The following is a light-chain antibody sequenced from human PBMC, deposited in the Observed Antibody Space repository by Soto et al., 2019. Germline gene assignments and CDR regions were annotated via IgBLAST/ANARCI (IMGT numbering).Light chain of an antibody. CDR2: DIS. J-gene: IGKJ2*01. V-gene: IGKV1-33*01. Sequence: DIQLTQSASSLSASVGDRVTITCQASQVITNYLNWYQQKPGKAPKLLIYDISTFEIGVPSWFSGSRSGTDFTFTITGLQPEDIATYFCQQYENLPYTFGQGTKLEI. CDR3: QQYENLPYT. CDR1: QVITNY.